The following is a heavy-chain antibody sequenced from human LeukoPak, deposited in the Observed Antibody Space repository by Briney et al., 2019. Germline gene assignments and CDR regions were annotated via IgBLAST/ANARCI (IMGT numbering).Heavy chain of an antibody. D-gene: IGHD6-19*01. CDR3: ARVSSDSSGWYEFDY. V-gene: IGHV3-53*01. J-gene: IGHJ4*02. CDR2: LYSGSST. CDR1: GFTVSTNY. Sequence: GGSLRLSCAASGFTVSTNYMNWVRQAPGKGLEWVSILYSGSSTYYADSVEGRFIVSRDSSKNTLSLQMNSLRAEDTAVYYCARVSSDSSGWYEFDYWGQGTLVTVFS.